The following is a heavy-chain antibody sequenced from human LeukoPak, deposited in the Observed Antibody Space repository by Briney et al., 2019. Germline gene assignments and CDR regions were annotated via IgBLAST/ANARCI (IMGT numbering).Heavy chain of an antibody. D-gene: IGHD3-22*01. CDR2: IRYDGSNK. CDR3: AKDYYDSSGYYY. J-gene: IGHJ4*02. V-gene: IGHV3-30*02. Sequence: SCKASGGTFSSYGMHWVRQAPGKGLEWVAFIRYDGSNKYYADSVKGRFTISRDNSKNTLYLQMNSLRAEDTAVYYCAKDYYDSSGYYYWGQGTLVTVSS. CDR1: GGTFSSYG.